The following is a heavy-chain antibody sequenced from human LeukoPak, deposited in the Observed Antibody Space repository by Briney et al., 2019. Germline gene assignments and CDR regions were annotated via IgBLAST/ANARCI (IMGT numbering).Heavy chain of an antibody. D-gene: IGHD3-10*01. CDR1: GYTFTAYY. J-gene: IGHJ5*02. CDR3: ARVNQGEWFDP. CDR2: INPNSGDT. V-gene: IGHV1-2*02. Sequence: ASVKVSCKASGYTFTAYYIHWVRQAPGQGLEWMGWINPNSGDTYYLQKFRGRVTMTRASSISTAYMEVTSLTSDDTAMYYCARVNQGEWFDPWGQGTLVTVSS.